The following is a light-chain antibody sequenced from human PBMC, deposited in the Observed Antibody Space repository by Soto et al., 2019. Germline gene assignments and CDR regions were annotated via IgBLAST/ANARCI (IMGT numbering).Light chain of an antibody. CDR2: TTN. Sequence: ALTQPHSASGTPGQRVTISCSGSSSNIGTSSVHWFQQLPGTAPKLLISTTNQRPSGVPERFSGSKSGTSASLAISGLQSEDEADYYCAAWDDSLNGHVFGTGTNVTVL. V-gene: IGLV1-44*01. CDR1: SSNIGTSS. J-gene: IGLJ1*01. CDR3: AAWDDSLNGHV.